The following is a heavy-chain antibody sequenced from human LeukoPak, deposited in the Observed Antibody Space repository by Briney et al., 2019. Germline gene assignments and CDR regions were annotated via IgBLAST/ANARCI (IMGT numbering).Heavy chain of an antibody. CDR2: ISYDGSNK. V-gene: IGHV3-30-3*01. CDR3: ARDYGYCSSTSCSYFDY. J-gene: IGHJ4*02. CDR1: GFTFSSYA. D-gene: IGHD2-2*01. Sequence: PGGSLRLSCAASGFTFSSYAMHWVRQAPGKGLEWVAVISYDGSNKYYADSVKGRFTISRDNSKNTLYLQMNSLRAEDTAVYYCARDYGYCSSTSCSYFDYWGQGTLVTVSS.